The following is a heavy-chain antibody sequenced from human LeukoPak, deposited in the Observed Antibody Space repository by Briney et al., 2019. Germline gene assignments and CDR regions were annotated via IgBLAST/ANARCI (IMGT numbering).Heavy chain of an antibody. Sequence: GGSLTLSCAASGFTFSSYAMDWVRQAAGKELDGVSAISGSGGSTYYADSVKDRFTISRDNSKNTLYLQMNSLRAEDTAVYYCAKFFHPRGYYFDYWGQGTLVTVSS. CDR2: ISGSGGST. CDR3: AKFFHPRGYYFDY. D-gene: IGHD3-10*01. J-gene: IGHJ4*02. V-gene: IGHV3-23*01. CDR1: GFTFSSYA.